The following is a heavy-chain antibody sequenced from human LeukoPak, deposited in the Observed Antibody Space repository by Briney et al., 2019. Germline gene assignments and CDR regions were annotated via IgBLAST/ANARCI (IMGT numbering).Heavy chain of an antibody. J-gene: IGHJ3*02. D-gene: IGHD4-17*01. V-gene: IGHV3-30*04. CDR2: ISYDGSNK. CDR1: GFTFSTYA. CDR3: ATPLTVTTYNDAFDI. Sequence: GGSLRLSCAASGFTFSTYAMHWVRQAPGKGLEWVAVISYDGSNKYYADSVKGRFTISRDNSKNTLYLQMNSLRAEDTAVYYCATPLTVTTYNDAFDIWGQGTMVTVSS.